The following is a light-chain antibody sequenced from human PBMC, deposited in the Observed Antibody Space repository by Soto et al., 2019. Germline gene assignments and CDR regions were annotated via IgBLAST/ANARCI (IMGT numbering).Light chain of an antibody. Sequence: QSVLTQPPSVSGSPGQSVTISCTGTSSDVGKYDRVSWYQQPPGTAPKLIIYEVTNRPPGVPARFSGSTSGSTAALTISGLQAEDEADYYCSSCTSPRRSVFGAGTQLTVL. CDR1: SSDVGKYDR. CDR2: EVT. V-gene: IGLV2-18*02. J-gene: IGLJ1*01. CDR3: SSCTSPRRSV.